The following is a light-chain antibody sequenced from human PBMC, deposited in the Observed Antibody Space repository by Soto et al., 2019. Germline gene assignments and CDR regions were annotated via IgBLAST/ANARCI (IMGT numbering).Light chain of an antibody. CDR1: QSISSY. Sequence: DIQMTQSPSSLSASVGDRVTITCRASQSISSYLNWYQQKPGKAPKLLIYAASSLQSGVPSRFSGSGSGTDFTRTISSLQPEDFATYYCQQSYSTPLFTFGPGTKVDIK. V-gene: IGKV1-39*01. CDR2: AAS. CDR3: QQSYSTPLFT. J-gene: IGKJ3*01.